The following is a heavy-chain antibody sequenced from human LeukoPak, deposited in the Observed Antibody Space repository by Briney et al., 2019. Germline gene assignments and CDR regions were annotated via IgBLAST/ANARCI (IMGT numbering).Heavy chain of an antibody. CDR2: ISAYNGNT. CDR3: ARDLLKAGTTDLIDY. V-gene: IGHV1-18*01. Sequence: ASVKVSCKASGYTFTSYGISWVRQAPGQGLEWMGWISAYNGNTNYAQKLQGRVTMTTDTSTSKAYMELRSLRSDDTAVYYCARDLLKAGTTDLIDYWGQGTLVTVSS. D-gene: IGHD1-1*01. CDR1: GYTFTSYG. J-gene: IGHJ4*02.